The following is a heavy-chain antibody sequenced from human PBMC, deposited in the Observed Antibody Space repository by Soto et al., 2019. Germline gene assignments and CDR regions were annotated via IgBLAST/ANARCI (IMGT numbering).Heavy chain of an antibody. CDR3: AGDTSVTTVHWYFDL. D-gene: IGHD4-17*01. V-gene: IGHV1-69*08. J-gene: IGHJ2*01. CDR2: IIPILGIA. Sequence: QVQLVQSGAEVKKPGSSVKVSCKASGGTFSSYTISWVRQAPGQGLEWMGRIIPILGIANYAQKFEGRVTITADKSTSKDHRELSSLSSEDTDASYCAGDTSVTTVHWYFDLWGRGTLVTVSS. CDR1: GGTFSSYT.